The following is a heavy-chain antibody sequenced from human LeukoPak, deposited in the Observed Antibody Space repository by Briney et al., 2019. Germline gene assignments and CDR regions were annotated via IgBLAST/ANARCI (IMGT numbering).Heavy chain of an antibody. J-gene: IGHJ4*02. CDR3: ARDLMVRGVISKPFDY. V-gene: IGHV4-39*07. CDR2: TSYSGST. D-gene: IGHD3-10*01. CDR1: GGSISTSSYY. Sequence: SETLSLTCTVSGGSISTSSYYWGWIRQPPGKGLEWIGSTSYSGSTYYNPSLKSRVTISVDTSKNQFSLKLSSVTAADTAVYYCARDLMVRGVISKPFDYWGQGTLVTVSS.